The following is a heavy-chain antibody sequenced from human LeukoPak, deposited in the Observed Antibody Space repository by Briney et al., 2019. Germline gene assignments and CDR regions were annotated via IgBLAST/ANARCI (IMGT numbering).Heavy chain of an antibody. V-gene: IGHV4-59*11. CDR3: TTIKRGNIFGYFDF. J-gene: IGHJ4*02. D-gene: IGHD5-18*01. CDR2: VFDSGRT. Sequence: SSETLSLTSTVSGGSMTTHHWNWIRQTPGKGLEWIGYVFDSGRTKENPSLKSRVTLSADTSKNQLSLRLSSVTAADTAVYYCTTIKRGNIFGYFDFWGQGILVTVSS. CDR1: GGSMTTHH.